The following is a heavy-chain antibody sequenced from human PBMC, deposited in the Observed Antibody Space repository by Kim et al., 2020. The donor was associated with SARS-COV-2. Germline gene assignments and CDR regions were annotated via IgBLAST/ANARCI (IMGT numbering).Heavy chain of an antibody. CDR2: ISSSSSYI. J-gene: IGHJ4*02. CDR3: ARDRLHIVATL. D-gene: IGHD5-12*01. CDR1: GFTFSSYS. Sequence: GGSLRLSCAASGFTFSSYSMNWVRQAPGKGLEWVSSISSSSSYIYYADSVKGRFTISRDNAKNSLYLQMNSLRAEDTAVYYCARDRLHIVATLWGQGTLVTVSS. V-gene: IGHV3-21*01.